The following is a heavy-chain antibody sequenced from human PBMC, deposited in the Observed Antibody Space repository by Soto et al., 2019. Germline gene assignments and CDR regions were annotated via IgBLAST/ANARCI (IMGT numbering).Heavy chain of an antibody. CDR2: IKSKTDGGTT. V-gene: IGHV3-15*07. D-gene: IGHD2-2*01. CDR3: TTDHEVVVPAATNIPDYY. CDR1: GFTFSNAW. Sequence: EVQLVESGGGLVKPGGSLRLSCAASGFTFSNAWMNWVRQAPGKGLEWVGRIKSKTDGGTTDYAAPVKGRFTISRDDSKNTLYLQMNSLKTEDTAVYYCTTDHEVVVPAATNIPDYYWGQGTLVTVSS. J-gene: IGHJ4*02.